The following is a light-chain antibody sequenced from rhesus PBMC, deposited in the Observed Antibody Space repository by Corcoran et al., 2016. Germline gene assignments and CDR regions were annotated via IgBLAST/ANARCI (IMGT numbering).Light chain of an antibody. J-gene: IGKJ4*01. CDR1: QSLLDSDDGNTY. CDR3: MQGIEYPPT. CDR2: EVS. Sequence: DIVMTQTPFSLPVSPGEPASISCRSSQSLLDSDDGNTYLEWYLQKPGQSPQPLIYEVSNRASGVPERFRGSGSDTDVTLKISRVEAEDVGVYYCMQGIEYPPTFGGGTKVEIK. V-gene: IGKV2S20*01.